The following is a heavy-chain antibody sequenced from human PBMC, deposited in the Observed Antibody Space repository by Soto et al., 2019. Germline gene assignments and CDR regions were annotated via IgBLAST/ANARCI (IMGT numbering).Heavy chain of an antibody. CDR2: ISYDGSNK. CDR1: GFTFSSYA. CDR3: ARDPTVVVAADHLFYYYYGMDV. V-gene: IGHV3-30-3*01. D-gene: IGHD2-15*01. Sequence: GGSLRLSCAASGFTFSSYAMHWVRQAPGKGLEWVAVISYDGSNKYYADSVKGRFTISRDNSKNTLYLQMNSLRAEDTAVYYCARDPTVVVAADHLFYYYYGMDVWGQGTTVTVSS. J-gene: IGHJ6*02.